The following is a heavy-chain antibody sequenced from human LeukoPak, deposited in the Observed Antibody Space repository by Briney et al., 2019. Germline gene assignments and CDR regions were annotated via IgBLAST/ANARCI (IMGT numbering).Heavy chain of an antibody. D-gene: IGHD6-19*01. CDR1: GYTFTGYY. Sequence: ASVKVSCKASGYTFTGYYMHWVRQAPGQGLEWMGWINPNSGGTNYAQKFQGRVTMTRDTSISTAYMELSRLRSDDTAVYYCAXXXXXVAGFLSCGMDVWGQGTTVTVSS. J-gene: IGHJ6*02. V-gene: IGHV1-2*02. CDR3: AXXXXXVAGFLSCGMDV. CDR2: INPNSGGT.